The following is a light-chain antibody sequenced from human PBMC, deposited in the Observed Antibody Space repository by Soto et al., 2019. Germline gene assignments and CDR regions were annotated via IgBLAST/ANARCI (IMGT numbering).Light chain of an antibody. V-gene: IGKV3-11*01. CDR1: QSVSSD. CDR3: QQRSNWPSIT. J-gene: IGKJ5*01. Sequence: VMTQAPATLSVSPGERATLPCRASQSVSSDLAWYQQKPGQAPRLLIYDASNRATGIPARFSGSGSGTDFALTISSLEPEDSAVYYCQQRSNWPSITFGQGTRLEIK. CDR2: DAS.